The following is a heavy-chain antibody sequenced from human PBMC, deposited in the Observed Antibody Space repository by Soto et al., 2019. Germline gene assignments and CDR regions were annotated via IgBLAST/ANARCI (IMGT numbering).Heavy chain of an antibody. D-gene: IGHD3-10*01. CDR3: VPPGSLFHSIEY. Sequence: PRLSCAVSGFTFSSYGFHWVRQAPGKGLEWVAVISDDGSNKYYADSVKGRFTISRDNSKNTLYLQMDSLRVEDTAVYYCVPPGSLFHSIEYGGQGTLVTVSS. CDR1: GFTFSSYG. CDR2: ISDDGSNK. J-gene: IGHJ4*02. V-gene: IGHV3-30*03.